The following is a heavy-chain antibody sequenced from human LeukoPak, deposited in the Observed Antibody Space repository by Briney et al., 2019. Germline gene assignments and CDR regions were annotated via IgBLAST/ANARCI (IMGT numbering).Heavy chain of an antibody. J-gene: IGHJ4*02. CDR1: GFTLSSYW. CDR3: ARDWDYDILTGYSPEGY. D-gene: IGHD3-9*01. CDR2: INRDASEK. Sequence: GGSLRLSCAASGFTLSSYWMSWVRQAPGKGLEWVANINRDASEKYFVDSVKGRFTISRDNAKNSLYLQMNSLRAEDTAVYYCARDWDYDILTGYSPEGYWGQGTLVTVSS. V-gene: IGHV3-7*01.